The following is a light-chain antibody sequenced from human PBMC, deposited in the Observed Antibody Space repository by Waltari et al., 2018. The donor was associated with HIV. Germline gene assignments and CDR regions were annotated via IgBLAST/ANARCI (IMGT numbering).Light chain of an antibody. CDR2: IAI. J-gene: IGLJ2*01. CDR3: QSYDSSLRASV. V-gene: IGLV1-40*01. Sequence: QSALTQPPSVSGAPGQRVTISCTGNRSNIGAGYFVHWYQHLPGTAPKLLVYIAINRPSGVPDRFSGSKSGTSASLVITGLQAEDEADYYCQSYDSSLRASVFGGGTKLTVL. CDR1: RSNIGAGYF.